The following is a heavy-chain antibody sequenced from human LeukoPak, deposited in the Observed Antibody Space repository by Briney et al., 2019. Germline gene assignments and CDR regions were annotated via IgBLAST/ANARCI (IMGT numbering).Heavy chain of an antibody. D-gene: IGHD4-23*01. Sequence: GRSLRLSCAASGFTFSSYSMNWVRQAPGKGLEWVSSISSSSSYIYYADSVKGRFTISRDNAKNSLYLQMNSLRAEDTAVYYCAMTVVTLGWFDPWGQGTLVTVSS. CDR1: GFTFSSYS. V-gene: IGHV3-21*01. CDR2: ISSSSSYI. J-gene: IGHJ5*02. CDR3: AMTVVTLGWFDP.